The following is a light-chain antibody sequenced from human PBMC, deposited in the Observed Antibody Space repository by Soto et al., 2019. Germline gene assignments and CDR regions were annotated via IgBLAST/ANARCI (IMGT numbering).Light chain of an antibody. Sequence: SVMTQHPSASGSPGQSVTISCTGTSSDVGGYNYVSWYQQHPGKAPKLMIYEVSKRPSGVPDRFSGSKSGNTASLTVSGLQAEDEADYYCSSYAGSNNPYVFGTGTKVTVL. J-gene: IGLJ1*01. CDR1: SSDVGGYNY. CDR3: SSYAGSNNPYV. V-gene: IGLV2-8*01. CDR2: EVS.